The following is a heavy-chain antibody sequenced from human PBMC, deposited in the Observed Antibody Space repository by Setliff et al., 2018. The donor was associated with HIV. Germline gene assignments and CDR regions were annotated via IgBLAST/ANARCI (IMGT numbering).Heavy chain of an antibody. CDR3: ASRIYYYDSNNFLREEGFDP. D-gene: IGHD3-22*01. CDR1: GGSISPYY. J-gene: IGHJ5*02. Sequence: PSETLSLTCTVSGGSISPYYWSWIRQPPGKGLEWITWISDSGTTNYNPSLKSRVTRSVDTSKNQFSLNLTSVTAADTAVYYCASRIYYYDSNNFLREEGFDPWGQGTLVTVSS. CDR2: ISDSGTT. V-gene: IGHV4-59*08.